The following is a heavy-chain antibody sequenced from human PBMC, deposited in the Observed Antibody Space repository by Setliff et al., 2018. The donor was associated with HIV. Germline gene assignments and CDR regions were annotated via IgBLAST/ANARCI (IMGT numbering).Heavy chain of an antibody. J-gene: IGHJ4*02. CDR3: AGPHHYFDF. CDR2: IYYRGAT. Sequence: SETLSLTCTVSGGSISNSDFYWGWIRQSPGKGLEWIGSIYYRGATYYNPTLQSRVTISADTSRRQFSLSLTSMTAADTAMYYCAGPHHYFDFWGQGTRVTVSS. CDR1: GGSISNSDFY. V-gene: IGHV4-39*01.